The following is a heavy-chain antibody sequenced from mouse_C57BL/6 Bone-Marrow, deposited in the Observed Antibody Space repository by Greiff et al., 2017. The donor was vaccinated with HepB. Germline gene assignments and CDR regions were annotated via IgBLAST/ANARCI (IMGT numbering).Heavy chain of an antibody. CDR1: GFTFTDYY. V-gene: IGHV7-3*01. J-gene: IGHJ2*01. D-gene: IGHD1-1*01. Sequence: EVQLVESGGGLVQPGGSLSLSCAASGFTFTDYYMSWVRQPPGKALEWLGFIRNKANGYTTEYSASVKGRFTISRDNSQSILYLQMNALRAEDSATYYCASSYYYGSNYFDYWGQGTTLTVSS. CDR3: ASSYYYGSNYFDY. CDR2: IRNKANGYTT.